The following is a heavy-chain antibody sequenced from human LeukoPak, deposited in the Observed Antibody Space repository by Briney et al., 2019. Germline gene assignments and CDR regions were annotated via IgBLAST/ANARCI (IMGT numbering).Heavy chain of an antibody. CDR3: AREGDYVWGSYLLY. D-gene: IGHD3-16*02. V-gene: IGHV3-21*01. CDR2: ISSSSYI. J-gene: IGHJ4*02. CDR1: GFTFSSYS. Sequence: GGSLRLSCAASGFTFSSYSMNWVRQAPGKGLEWVSSISSSSYIYYADSVKGRFTISRDNAKNSLYLQMNSLRAEDTAVYYCAREGDYVWGSYLLYWGQGTLVTVSS.